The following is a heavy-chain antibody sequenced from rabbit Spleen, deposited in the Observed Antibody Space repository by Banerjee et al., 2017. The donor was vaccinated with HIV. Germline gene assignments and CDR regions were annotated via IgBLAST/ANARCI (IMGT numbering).Heavy chain of an antibody. CDR3: ARDTSSSFSSYGMDL. V-gene: IGHV1S40*01. J-gene: IGHJ6*01. CDR1: GFSFSSRYY. Sequence: QSLEESGGDLVKPGASLTLTCTASGFSFSSRYYMCWVRQAPGKGLEWIACIDAGSSGSTYYASWAKGRFTISKTSSTTVTLQMTSLTAADTATYFCARDTSSSFSSYGMDLWGPGTLVTVS. D-gene: IGHD1-1*01. CDR2: IDAGSSGST.